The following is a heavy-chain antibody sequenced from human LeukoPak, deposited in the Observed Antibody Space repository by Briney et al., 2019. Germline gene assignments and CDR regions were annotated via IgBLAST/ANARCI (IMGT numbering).Heavy chain of an antibody. CDR1: GYTFTGYN. Sequence: ASVKVSCKAFGYTFTGYNIHWVRQAPGQGLEWMGWINPNSGSTNYAQKFQDRVTMTRDTSISTVYMELSWLRSDDTAIYYCTRDSIGGSGCFDPWGQGTLVTVSS. D-gene: IGHD3-16*01. CDR2: INPNSGST. CDR3: TRDSIGGSGCFDP. V-gene: IGHV1-2*02. J-gene: IGHJ5*02.